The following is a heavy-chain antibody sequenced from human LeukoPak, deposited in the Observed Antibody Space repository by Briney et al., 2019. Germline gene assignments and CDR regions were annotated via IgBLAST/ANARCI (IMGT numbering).Heavy chain of an antibody. V-gene: IGHV4-59*01. CDR2: IYYSGST. CDR1: GGSISSYY. D-gene: IGHD2-15*01. Sequence: PSETLSLTCTVPGGSISSYYWSWIRQPPGKGLEWIGYIYYSGSTNYNPSLKSRVTISVDTSKNQFSLKLSSVTAADTAVYYCASGVDGFWFDYWGQGTLVTVSS. J-gene: IGHJ4*02. CDR3: ASGVDGFWFDY.